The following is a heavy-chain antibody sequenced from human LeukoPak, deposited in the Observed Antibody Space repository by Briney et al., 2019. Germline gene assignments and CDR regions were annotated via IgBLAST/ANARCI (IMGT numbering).Heavy chain of an antibody. V-gene: IGHV3-15*01. Sequence: GGSLRLSCAASGFTFSNAWMSWVRQAPGKGLEWVGRIKSKTDGGTTDYAAPVKGRFTISRDDSKNTLYLQMNSLRTEDTAVYYCTTKGGKEVLLWFGESDYWGQGTLVTVSS. CDR2: IKSKTDGGTT. D-gene: IGHD3-10*01. CDR1: GFTFSNAW. J-gene: IGHJ4*02. CDR3: TTKGGKEVLLWFGESDY.